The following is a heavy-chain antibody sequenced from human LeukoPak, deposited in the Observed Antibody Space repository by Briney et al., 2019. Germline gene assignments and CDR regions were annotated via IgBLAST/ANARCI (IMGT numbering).Heavy chain of an antibody. CDR2: FSSTSSYI. V-gene: IGHV3-21*06. CDR3: ARAIAAAGTPSIFYYYGMDV. J-gene: IGHJ6*02. D-gene: IGHD6-13*01. CDR1: GFTFSSYS. Sequence: GGSLRLSCAASGFTFSSYSMNWVRQAPGKGLGWVSFFSSTSSYIYYADSVKGRFTISRDNAKNSLYLQMDSLRAEDTAVYYCARAIAAAGTPSIFYYYGMDVWGQGTTVTVSS.